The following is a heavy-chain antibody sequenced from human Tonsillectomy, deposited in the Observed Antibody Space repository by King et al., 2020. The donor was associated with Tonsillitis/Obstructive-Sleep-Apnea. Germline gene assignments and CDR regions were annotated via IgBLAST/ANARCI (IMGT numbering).Heavy chain of an antibody. J-gene: IGHJ4*02. D-gene: IGHD6-6*01. Sequence: QLVQSGAEVKKPGESLKISCKGSGYSFTSYWIGWVRQMPGKGLEWMGLIYPSDSDTRYSPSFQGQVTISADKSFSTAYLHWSSLKASDTAIYYCVRQYRSSQESDYWGQGTLVTVSS. CDR3: VRQYRSSQESDY. CDR1: GYSFTSYW. V-gene: IGHV5-51*01. CDR2: IYPSDSDT.